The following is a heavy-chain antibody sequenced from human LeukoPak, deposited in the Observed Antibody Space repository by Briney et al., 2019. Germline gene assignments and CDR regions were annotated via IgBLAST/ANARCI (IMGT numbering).Heavy chain of an antibody. CDR1: GYTFTGYY. D-gene: IGHD3-3*01. V-gene: IGHV1-2*02. CDR3: ARGYDFWSGYYLFDY. J-gene: IGHJ4*02. Sequence: ASVKVSCKASGYTFTGYYMHWVRQAPGQGLEWMGLINPNSGGTHYAQKLQSRVTMTRDTSLSTAYLGLRRLRSDDTAVYYCARGYDFWSGYYLFDYWGQGTLGTVSS. CDR2: INPNSGGT.